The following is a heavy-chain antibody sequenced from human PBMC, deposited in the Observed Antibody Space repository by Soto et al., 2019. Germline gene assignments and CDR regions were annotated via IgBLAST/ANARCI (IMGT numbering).Heavy chain of an antibody. CDR2: IYSGGST. CDR3: ANLVGATYFDH. D-gene: IGHD1-26*01. V-gene: IGHV3-66*01. J-gene: IGHJ4*02. CDR1: GVTVSSNY. Sequence: PGGSLRLSCAASGVTVSSNYMSWVRQAPGKGLEWVSVIYSGGSTYYADSVKGRFTISRDNSKNTLYLQMNSLRAEDTAVYYCANLVGATYFDHWGQGTLVTVSS.